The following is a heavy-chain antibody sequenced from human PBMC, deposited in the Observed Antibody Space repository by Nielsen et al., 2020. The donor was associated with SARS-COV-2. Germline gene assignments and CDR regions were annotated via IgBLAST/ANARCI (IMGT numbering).Heavy chain of an antibody. D-gene: IGHD3-16*01. CDR2: IRSKRHGGTA. Sequence: GESLKISCAATGLPFSEAWMTWVRQAPGKGLEWVGHIRSKRHGGTADFAGPVKGRFTMSRDDSTDTLSLQMNSLKIEDTGVYYCCKDGPLTGGGAIRYWGQGTLVTVSS. V-gene: IGHV3-15*01. CDR3: CKDGPLTGGGAIRY. CDR1: GLPFSEAW. J-gene: IGHJ4*02.